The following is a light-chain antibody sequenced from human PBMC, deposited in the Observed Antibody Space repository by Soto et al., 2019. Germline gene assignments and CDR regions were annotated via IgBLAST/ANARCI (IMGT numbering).Light chain of an antibody. Sequence: SYELTQPPSVSVAPGKTARITCGGNNIGSKSVHWYQQNPGQAPVLAIYYDSDRPSGIPERFSGSNSGNTATLTIRRVEAGDEADYYCQVWDSSSDHVVFGGGTKLTVL. CDR2: YDS. J-gene: IGLJ2*01. CDR3: QVWDSSSDHVV. V-gene: IGLV3-21*04. CDR1: NIGSKS.